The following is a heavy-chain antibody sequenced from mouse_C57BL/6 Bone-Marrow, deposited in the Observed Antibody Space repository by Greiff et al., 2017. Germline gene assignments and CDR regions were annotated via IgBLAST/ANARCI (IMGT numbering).Heavy chain of an antibody. J-gene: IGHJ2*01. CDR2: IYPGSGST. CDR1: GYTFTSYW. V-gene: IGHV1-55*01. Sequence: QVQLQQPGAELVKPGASVKMSCKASGYTFTSYWITWVKQRPGQGLEWIGDIYPGSGSTNYNEKFKSKSTLTVDTSSSTAYMQLSSLTSEDSAVYDCARYRPLIDYVSSYGAFDYWGQGTTLTVSS. D-gene: IGHD1-1*01. CDR3: ARYRPLIDYVSSYGAFDY.